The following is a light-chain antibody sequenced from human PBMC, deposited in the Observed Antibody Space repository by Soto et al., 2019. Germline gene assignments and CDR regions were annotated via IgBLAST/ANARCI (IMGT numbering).Light chain of an antibody. Sequence: EVVLTQSPDTLSLSVGERASLSCRASQSISSNFLAWYQQKPGQAPGLLIYDASNRATGIPARVNGSGSGTAFTLTISSLEPEDFAVYYCQQRRAFGQGTKVDIK. CDR2: DAS. CDR1: QSISSNF. J-gene: IGKJ1*01. V-gene: IGKV3D-20*02. CDR3: QQRRA.